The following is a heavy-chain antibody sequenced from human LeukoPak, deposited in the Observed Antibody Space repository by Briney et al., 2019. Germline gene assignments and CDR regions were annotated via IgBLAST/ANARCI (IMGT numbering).Heavy chain of an antibody. CDR3: ARSPPGFGVVRGLGLEAFDI. CDR1: GGSISSGGYY. D-gene: IGHD3-3*01. Sequence: PSQTLSLTCTVSGGSISSGGYYWSWIRQPPGKGLEWIGYIYHSGSTYYNPSLKSRVTISVDRSKNQFSLKLSSVTAADTAVYYCARSPPGFGVVRGLGLEAFDIWGQGTMVTVSS. V-gene: IGHV4-30-2*01. J-gene: IGHJ3*02. CDR2: IYHSGST.